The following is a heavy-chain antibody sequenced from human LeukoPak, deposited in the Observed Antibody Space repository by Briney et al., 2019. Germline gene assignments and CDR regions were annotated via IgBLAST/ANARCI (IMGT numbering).Heavy chain of an antibody. D-gene: IGHD2-2*01. CDR3: ARGVRIVVVPAATDWFDP. Sequence: PSETLSLTCTVSGGSISSYYWSWIRQTPGKGLEWIGYIYYSGSTNYNPSLKSRVTISVDTSKNQFSLKLSSVTAADTAVYYCARGVRIVVVPAATDWFDPWGQGTLVTVSS. CDR1: GGSISSYY. CDR2: IYYSGST. J-gene: IGHJ5*02. V-gene: IGHV4-59*01.